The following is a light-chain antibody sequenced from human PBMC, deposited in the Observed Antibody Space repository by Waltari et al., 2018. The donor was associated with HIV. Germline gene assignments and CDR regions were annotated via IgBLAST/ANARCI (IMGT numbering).Light chain of an antibody. J-gene: IGLJ2*01. Sequence: SYELTQPPSVSVSPGQPARITCSGDALPKQYAYWYQKKPGQAPVLVIYKDRERPSGIPGRFSGSSSGKTVTLTISGVQAEDEADYYCQSADSSGTYVVFGGGTKLTVL. CDR3: QSADSSGTYVV. CDR1: ALPKQY. CDR2: KDR. V-gene: IGLV3-25*03.